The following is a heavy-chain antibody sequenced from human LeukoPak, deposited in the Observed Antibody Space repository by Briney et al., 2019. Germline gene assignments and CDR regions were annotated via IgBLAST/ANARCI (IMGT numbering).Heavy chain of an antibody. CDR3: ANGGDYGSGSYSSPVDY. J-gene: IGHJ4*02. CDR1: GFTFSSYG. CDR2: ISGSGGST. V-gene: IGHV3-23*01. D-gene: IGHD3-10*01. Sequence: GGSLRLSCAASGFTFSSYGMSWGRQAPGKGLEWVSAISGSGGSTYYADSVKGRFTISRDNSKNTLYLQMNSLRAEDTAVYYCANGGDYGSGSYSSPVDYWGQGTLVTVSS.